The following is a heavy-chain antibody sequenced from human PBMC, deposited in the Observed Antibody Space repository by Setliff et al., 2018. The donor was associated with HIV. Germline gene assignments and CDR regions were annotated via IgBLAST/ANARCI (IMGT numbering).Heavy chain of an antibody. J-gene: IGHJ3*02. D-gene: IGHD3-22*01. CDR2: IYHSGST. CDR1: GSSISNGYY. CDR3: ARGTYYYDSSGFRDAFDI. Sequence: PSETLSLTCAVSGSSISNGYYWGWIRQPPGKGLEWIGSIYHSGSTYYNPSIKSRVTMSVDTSKNQFSLKLSSVTAADTAVYYCARGTYYYDSSGFRDAFDIWGQGTMVTVSS. V-gene: IGHV4-38-2*01.